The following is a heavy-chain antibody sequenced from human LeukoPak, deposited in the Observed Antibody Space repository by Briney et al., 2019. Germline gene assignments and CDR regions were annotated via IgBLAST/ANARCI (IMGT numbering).Heavy chain of an antibody. V-gene: IGHV3-30-3*01. D-gene: IGHD6-13*01. CDR3: ARNAAAAGRSVEFDY. CDR2: ISYDGSNK. CDR1: GFTFSSYA. J-gene: IGHJ4*02. Sequence: PGGSLRLSCAASGFTFSSYAMHWVRQAPGKGLEWVAVISYDGSNKYYADSVKGRFTISRDNSKNTLYLQMNSLRAEDTAVYYCARNAAAAGRSVEFDYWGQGTLVTVSS.